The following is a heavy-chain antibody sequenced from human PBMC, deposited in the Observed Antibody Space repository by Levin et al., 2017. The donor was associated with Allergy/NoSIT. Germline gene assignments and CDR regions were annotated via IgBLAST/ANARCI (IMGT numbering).Heavy chain of an antibody. CDR3: ARPPKVRGVPDAFDI. CDR2: IWYDGSNK. Sequence: LSLTCAASGFTFSSYGMHWVRQAPGKGLEWVAVIWYDGSNKYYADSVKGRFTISRDNSKNTLYLQMNSLRAEDTAVYYCARPPKVRGVPDAFDIWGQGTMVTVSS. D-gene: IGHD3-10*01. V-gene: IGHV3-33*01. J-gene: IGHJ3*02. CDR1: GFTFSSYG.